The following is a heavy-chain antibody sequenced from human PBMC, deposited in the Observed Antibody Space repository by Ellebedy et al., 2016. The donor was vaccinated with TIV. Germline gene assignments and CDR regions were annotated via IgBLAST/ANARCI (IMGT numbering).Heavy chain of an antibody. CDR3: ARSGNEGYMDV. J-gene: IGHJ6*03. CDR1: GGSISSYY. Sequence: SETLSLXXTVSGGSISSYYWSWIRQPPGKGLEWIGYIYYSGSTNYNPSLKSRVTISVDTSKNQFSLKLSSVTAADTAVYYCARSGNEGYMDVWGKGTTVTVSS. CDR2: IYYSGST. D-gene: IGHD4-23*01. V-gene: IGHV4-59*13.